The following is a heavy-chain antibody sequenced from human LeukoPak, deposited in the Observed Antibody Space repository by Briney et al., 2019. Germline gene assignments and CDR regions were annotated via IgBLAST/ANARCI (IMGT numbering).Heavy chain of an antibody. V-gene: IGHV3-74*01. J-gene: IGHJ4*02. Sequence: LAGGSLRLSCAASGFTFSRYYMHLVRQAPGKGLVWVSRINSDGSSTTYADSVKGRFTISRDNAKNTLYLQMNSLKVEDTAVYYCTRVFVGDEYSSSGYWGQGTLVTVSS. D-gene: IGHD6-13*01. CDR3: TRVFVGDEYSSSGY. CDR2: INSDGSST. CDR1: GFTFSRYY.